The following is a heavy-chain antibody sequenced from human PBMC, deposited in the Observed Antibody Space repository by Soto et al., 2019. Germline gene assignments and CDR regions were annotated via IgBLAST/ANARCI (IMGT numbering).Heavy chain of an antibody. CDR2: ISYDGSIK. D-gene: IGHD2-15*01. CDR1: GFTFSSYG. Sequence: QVQLVESGGGVVQPGRSLRLSCAASGFTFSSYGIHWVRQAPGKGLEWVAVISYDGSIKYYADSVKGRFTISRDNSKNPLYLQMNSLRAEDTAVYYCARSGFCSGGNCYWYFDLWGRGTLVTVSP. J-gene: IGHJ2*01. CDR3: ARSGFCSGGNCYWYFDL. V-gene: IGHV3-30*03.